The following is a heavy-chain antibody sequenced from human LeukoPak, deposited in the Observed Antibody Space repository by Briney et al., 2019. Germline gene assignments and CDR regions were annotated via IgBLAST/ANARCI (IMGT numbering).Heavy chain of an antibody. CDR3: ARHRSTWYGY. V-gene: IGHV4-39*01. J-gene: IGHJ4*02. CDR2: IYYSGST. Sequence: SPSETLSLTCTVSGGSFSSSSYYWGWIRQPPGKGLEWIGSIYYSGSTFYNPSLKSRVTTSVDTSKNQFSLKLRSVTAADTAVYYCARHRSTWYGYWGQGTLVTVSS. CDR1: GGSFSSSSYY. D-gene: IGHD6-13*01.